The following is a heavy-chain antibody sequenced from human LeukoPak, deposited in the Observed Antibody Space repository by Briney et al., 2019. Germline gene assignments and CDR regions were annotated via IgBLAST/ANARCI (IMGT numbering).Heavy chain of an antibody. Sequence: GGSLRLSCAASGFTFSSYGMHWVRQAPGKGLEGVAVISYDGSNKYYADSVKGRFTISRHNSKNTLYLQMNNLRAEDTATYYCAKDQMGHIVAVDYWGQGTLVTVSS. V-gene: IGHV3-30*18. CDR3: AKDQMGHIVAVDY. CDR2: ISYDGSNK. J-gene: IGHJ4*02. D-gene: IGHD6-13*01. CDR1: GFTFSSYG.